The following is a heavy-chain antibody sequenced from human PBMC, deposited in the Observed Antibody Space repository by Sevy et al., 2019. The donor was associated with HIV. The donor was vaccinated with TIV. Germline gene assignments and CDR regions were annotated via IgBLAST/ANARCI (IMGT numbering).Heavy chain of an antibody. J-gene: IGHJ5*02. CDR1: GYTLTKLS. CDR3: TTVGLRYYSGSSSYQGDWFDP. D-gene: IGHD2-15*01. V-gene: IGHV1-24*01. Sequence: ASAKVSCKVSGYTLTKLSIHWVRQAPGKGLEWMGEFAPQYGETIYAQRFQGRLTMTEDTSPDTAFMELNSLTSEDTAIYYCTTVGLRYYSGSSSYQGDWFDPWGQGTLVTVSS. CDR2: FAPQYGET.